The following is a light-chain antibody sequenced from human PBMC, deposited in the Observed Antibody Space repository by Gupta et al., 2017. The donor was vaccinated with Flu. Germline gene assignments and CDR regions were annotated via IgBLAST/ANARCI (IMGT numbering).Light chain of an antibody. CDR2: EVS. V-gene: IGLV2-8*01. CDR1: RSDVGTYNY. J-gene: IGLJ3*02. Sequence: VTISCTGTRSDVGTYNYVSWYQQHPGKAPKVMIYEVSKRPSGVPDRFSGSKSGNTASLTVSGLQAEDEADYYCSSYAGSNNLGVFGGGTRLTVL. CDR3: SSYAGSNNLGV.